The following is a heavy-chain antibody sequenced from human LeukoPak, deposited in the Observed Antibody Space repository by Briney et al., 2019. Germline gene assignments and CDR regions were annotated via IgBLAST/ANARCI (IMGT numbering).Heavy chain of an antibody. V-gene: IGHV4-59*01. J-gene: IGHJ1*01. CDR3: ASKRIYGDGYFQH. CDR2: IYYSGST. D-gene: IGHD4-17*01. CDR1: GGSISSYY. Sequence: PSETLSLTCTVSGGSISSYYWSWIRQPPGKGLEWIGYIYYSGSTNYNPSLKGRVTISVDTSKNQFSLKLSSVTAADTAVYYCASKRIYGDGYFQHWGQVTLVTVSS.